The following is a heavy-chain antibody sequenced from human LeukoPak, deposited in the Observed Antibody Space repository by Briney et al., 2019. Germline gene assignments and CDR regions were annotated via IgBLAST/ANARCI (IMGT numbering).Heavy chain of an antibody. D-gene: IGHD5/OR15-5a*01. Sequence: GASVKVSCKASGGTFSSYAISWVRQAPGQGLEWMGGIIPIFGTANYAQKFQGRVTITADKSTSTAYMELSSLRSEDTAVYYCARDWVGVLDWFDPWGQGTLVTVSS. J-gene: IGHJ5*02. CDR2: IIPIFGTA. CDR1: GGTFSSYA. V-gene: IGHV1-69*06. CDR3: ARDWVGVLDWFDP.